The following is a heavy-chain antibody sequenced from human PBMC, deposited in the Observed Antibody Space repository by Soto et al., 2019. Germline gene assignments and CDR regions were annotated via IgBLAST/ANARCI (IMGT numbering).Heavy chain of an antibody. CDR1: GASISSNTYY. CDR3: ARAPNDFWSGYYGYWFDP. J-gene: IGHJ5*02. V-gene: IGHV4-39*07. D-gene: IGHD3-3*01. CDR2: IYHSGST. Sequence: SETLSLTCTVSGASISSNTYYWAWIRRPPGKGLECIGSIYHSGSTYYNPSLKSRVTISVDRSKNQFSLKLSSVTAADTAVYYCARAPNDFWSGYYGYWFDPWGQGTLVTVSS.